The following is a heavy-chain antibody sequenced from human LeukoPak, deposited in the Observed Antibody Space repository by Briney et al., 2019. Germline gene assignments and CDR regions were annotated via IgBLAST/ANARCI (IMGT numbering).Heavy chain of an antibody. V-gene: IGHV1-69-2*01. J-gene: IGHJ6*04. CDR1: GYTFTDYY. Sequence: ASVNVSWKVSGYTFTDYYMHWVQQAPGEGLEWMGLVDPEDGETIYAEKFQGRVTITADTSTDTAYMELSSLRSEDTAVYHCATGGYCSSTSCYAAYYYYGMDVWGKGTTVTVSS. D-gene: IGHD2-2*01. CDR2: VDPEDGET. CDR3: ATGGYCSSTSCYAAYYYYGMDV.